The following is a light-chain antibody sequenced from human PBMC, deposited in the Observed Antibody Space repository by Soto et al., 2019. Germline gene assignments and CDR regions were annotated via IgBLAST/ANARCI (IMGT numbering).Light chain of an antibody. Sequence: QSVLTQPPSASGTPGQRVTISCSGSSSNIGTNSVSWYLQLPGSAPKLLIYTSNQRPSGVPDRFSGSKSGTSASLAISGLQSEDEAEYYCGSWDSSLSAYVFGTGTKVTVL. CDR2: TSN. CDR1: SSNIGTNS. J-gene: IGLJ1*01. CDR3: GSWDSSLSAYV. V-gene: IGLV1-44*01.